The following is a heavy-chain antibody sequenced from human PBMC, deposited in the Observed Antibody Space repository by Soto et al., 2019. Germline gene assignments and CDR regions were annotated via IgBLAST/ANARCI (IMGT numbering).Heavy chain of an antibody. CDR2: ISGSGGST. D-gene: IGHD6-13*01. V-gene: IGHV3-23*01. Sequence: EVQLLESGGGLVQPGGSRRLSCAASGFTFSSYAMSWVRQAPGKGLEWVSAISGSGGSTYYADSVKGRFTISRDNSKNTLYLQMNSLRAEDTAVYYCAKDGQRYSSSWIDYWGQGTLVTVSS. J-gene: IGHJ4*02. CDR3: AKDGQRYSSSWIDY. CDR1: GFTFSSYA.